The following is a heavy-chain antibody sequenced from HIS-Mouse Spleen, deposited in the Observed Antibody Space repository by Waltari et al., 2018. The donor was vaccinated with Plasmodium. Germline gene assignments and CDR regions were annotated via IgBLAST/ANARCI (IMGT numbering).Heavy chain of an antibody. Sequence: EVQLVESGGGLVQPGGFLGLSCAASGFTFSSYWMGWVRQAPGKGLEWVANIKQDGSEKYYVDSVKGRFTISRDNAKNSLYLQMNSLRAEDTAVYYCASSWYWYFDLWGRGTLVTVSS. CDR2: IKQDGSEK. CDR1: GFTFSSYW. V-gene: IGHV3-7*01. CDR3: ASSWYWYFDL. J-gene: IGHJ2*01. D-gene: IGHD6-13*01.